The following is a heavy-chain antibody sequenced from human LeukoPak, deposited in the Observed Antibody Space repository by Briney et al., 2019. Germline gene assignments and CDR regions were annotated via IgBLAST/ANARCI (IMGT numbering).Heavy chain of an antibody. CDR2: IYYSGST. V-gene: IGHV4-59*01. J-gene: IGHJ4*02. Sequence: PSETLSLTCTVSGGSISSYYWSWIRQPPGKGLEWIGYIYYSGSTNYNPSLKSRVTISVDTSKNQFSLRLSSVTAADTAVYYCARDGIVGATRIFDYWGQGTLVTVSS. D-gene: IGHD1-26*01. CDR1: GGSISSYY. CDR3: ARDGIVGATRIFDY.